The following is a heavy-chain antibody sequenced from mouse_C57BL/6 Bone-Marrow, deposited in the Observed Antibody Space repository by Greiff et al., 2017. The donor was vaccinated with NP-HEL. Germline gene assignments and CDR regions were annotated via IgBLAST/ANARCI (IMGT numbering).Heavy chain of an antibody. CDR3: ARRDDYDPSWFAY. J-gene: IGHJ3*01. D-gene: IGHD2-4*01. V-gene: IGHV1-55*01. Sequence: QVQLKRPGAELVKPGASVKVSCKASGYTFTSYWMHWVKQRPGQGLEWIGDIYPGSGSTNYNEKFKSKATLTVDTSSSTAYMQLSSLTSEDSAVYYCARRDDYDPSWFAYWGQGTLVTVSA. CDR2: IYPGSGST. CDR1: GYTFTSYW.